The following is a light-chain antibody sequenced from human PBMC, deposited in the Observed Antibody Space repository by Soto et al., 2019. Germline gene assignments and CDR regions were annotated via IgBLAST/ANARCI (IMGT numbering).Light chain of an antibody. CDR2: AAS. Sequence: AIRMTRSPSSFSASTGDRVTITCRASQGISSYLAWYQQKPGKAPKLLIYAASTLQSGVPSRFSGSGSGTEFTLTISSLQPEDFATYYCQQLDGYPATFGQGTRLEIK. CDR1: QGISSY. CDR3: QQLDGYPAT. J-gene: IGKJ5*01. V-gene: IGKV1-8*01.